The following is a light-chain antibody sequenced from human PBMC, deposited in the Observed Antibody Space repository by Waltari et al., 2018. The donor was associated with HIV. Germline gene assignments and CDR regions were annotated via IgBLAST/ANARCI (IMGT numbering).Light chain of an antibody. Sequence: QSVLTQPPSVSAAPGQTVTISCSWIISNVGTNSVSWYPQLPRTAPKLLIYDNDKRPAGIPDRFSGSRSGTSAALDITGLQTGDEADYYCGTWDDSLNGHWVFGGGTKVTVL. J-gene: IGLJ3*02. CDR3: GTWDDSLNGHWV. V-gene: IGLV1-51*01. CDR1: ISNVGTNS. CDR2: DND.